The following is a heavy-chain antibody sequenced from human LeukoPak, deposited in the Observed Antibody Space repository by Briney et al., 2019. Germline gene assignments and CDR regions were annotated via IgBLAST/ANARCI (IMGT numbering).Heavy chain of an antibody. J-gene: IGHJ4*02. D-gene: IGHD3-22*01. V-gene: IGHV3-74*01. Sequence: PGGSLRLSCAASVFTFSTSWMHWVRQVPGKGRVWVSRISSDGSDTIYADYVKGRFTISRENAKNTLYLQMNSLRAEDTAVYYCSREPEEYYYDTSGSNYWGQGTLVTVSS. CDR1: VFTFSTSW. CDR2: ISSDGSDT. CDR3: SREPEEYYYDTSGSNY.